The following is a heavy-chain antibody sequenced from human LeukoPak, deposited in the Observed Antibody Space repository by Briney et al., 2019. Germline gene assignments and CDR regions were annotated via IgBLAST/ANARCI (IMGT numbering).Heavy chain of an antibody. CDR2: INAGNGNT. CDR3: RRDKSGYCSGGSCYPLFRY. J-gene: IGHJ4*02. CDR1: GYTFTSYA. D-gene: IGHD2-15*01. Sequence: ASVKVSCKASGYTFTSYAMHWVRQAPGQRLEWMGWINAGNGNTKYSQKFQGRVTITRDTSASTAYMELSSLRSEDTAVYYCRRDKSGYCSGGSCYPLFRYWGQGTLITVSS. V-gene: IGHV1-3*01.